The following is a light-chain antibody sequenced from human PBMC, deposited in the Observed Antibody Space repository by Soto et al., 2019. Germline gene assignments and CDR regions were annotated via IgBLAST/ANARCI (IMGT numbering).Light chain of an antibody. CDR3: QQYDSLPIT. V-gene: IGKV1-33*01. Sequence: IQMTQSPSSLSASVGDRVTITCQATEDISIYLNWFHQKPGKAPKLLIYDASKLEVGVPSNFSGSGSVTNFSLSITDLQPEDIGTYFCQQYDSLPITFGPGSTVN. J-gene: IGKJ3*01. CDR1: EDISIY. CDR2: DAS.